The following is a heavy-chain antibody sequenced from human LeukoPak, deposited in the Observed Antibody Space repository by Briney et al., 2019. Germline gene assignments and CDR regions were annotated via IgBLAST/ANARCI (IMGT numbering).Heavy chain of an antibody. CDR3: AHGGY. D-gene: IGHD2-15*01. Sequence: PGGSLRLSCAASGFTFSSYAMHWVRQAPGKGLEWVAVISYDGSNKYYADSVKGRFTISRDDSKNALYLQMNSLRAEDTAVYYCAHGGYWGQGTLVTVSS. V-gene: IGHV3-30-3*01. CDR2: ISYDGSNK. J-gene: IGHJ4*02. CDR1: GFTFSSYA.